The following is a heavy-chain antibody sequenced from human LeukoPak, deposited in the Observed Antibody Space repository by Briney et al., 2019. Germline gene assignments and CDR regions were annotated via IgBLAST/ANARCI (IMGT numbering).Heavy chain of an antibody. Sequence: PGGSLRLSCAASGFTFSNYGMRWVRLAPGKGLEWVAYIKQDGSKKYYVDSVKGRFTISRDNAKNSLYLQMNSLRAEDTAVYHCARGARIAAAASYYYMDVWGKGTPVTLSS. V-gene: IGHV3-7*01. J-gene: IGHJ6*03. CDR3: ARGARIAAAASYYYMDV. CDR1: GFTFSNYG. D-gene: IGHD6-13*01. CDR2: IKQDGSKK.